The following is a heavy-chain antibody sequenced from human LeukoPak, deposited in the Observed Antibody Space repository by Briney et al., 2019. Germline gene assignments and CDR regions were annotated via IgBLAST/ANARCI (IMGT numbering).Heavy chain of an antibody. Sequence: GGSLRLSCAASGXTFSSSWVSWVRQAPGKGLEWVANIKQDGSEKYYVDSVTGRFTISRDNAKNSLYLQMNSLRAEDTAVYYCARGGGRSGFFPHWGQGTLVTVSP. CDR1: GXTFSSSW. CDR3: ARGGGRSGFFPH. D-gene: IGHD3-22*01. J-gene: IGHJ4*02. V-gene: IGHV3-7*04. CDR2: IKQDGSEK.